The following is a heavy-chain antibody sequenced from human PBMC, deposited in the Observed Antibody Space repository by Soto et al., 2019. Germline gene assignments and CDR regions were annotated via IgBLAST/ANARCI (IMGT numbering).Heavy chain of an antibody. D-gene: IGHD5-18*01. Sequence: TGGSLRLSCAASGFTFSSYAMSWVRQAPGKGLEWVSTINTSGGSTYYADSVRGRFTISRDNSKNTLYLQMNSPRAEDTAVYYCAKDGLGAYSYGSYYFDYWGQGTLVTVSS. J-gene: IGHJ4*02. CDR3: AKDGLGAYSYGSYYFDY. V-gene: IGHV3-23*01. CDR1: GFTFSSYA. CDR2: INTSGGST.